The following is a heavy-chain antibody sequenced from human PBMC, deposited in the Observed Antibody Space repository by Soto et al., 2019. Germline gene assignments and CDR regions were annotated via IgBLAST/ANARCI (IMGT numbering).Heavy chain of an antibody. D-gene: IGHD3-10*01. CDR1: GFTFSSYW. CDR2: IIKDGSEK. J-gene: IGHJ4*02. Sequence: RRLSCAASGFTFSSYWMTWVRQAPGKGLEWVANIIKDGSEKSYVDSVKGRFTISRDNAKNSLYLEMNSLRVEDTAVHYCARDWGGLGYWGKGTLVTVPS. CDR3: ARDWGGLGY. V-gene: IGHV3-7*03.